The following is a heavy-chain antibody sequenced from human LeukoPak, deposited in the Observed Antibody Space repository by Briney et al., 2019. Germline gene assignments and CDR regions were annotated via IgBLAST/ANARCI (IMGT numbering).Heavy chain of an antibody. Sequence: ASVKVSCKASGDTFTSYYMHWVRQAPGQGLEWVGIINPSGGSTSYAQKFQGRVTMTRDMSTSTVYMELSSLRSEDTAVYYCARGRHYYDSSDYYYEGDAFDIWGQGTMVTVSS. J-gene: IGHJ3*02. V-gene: IGHV1-46*01. CDR1: GDTFTSYY. D-gene: IGHD3-22*01. CDR2: INPSGGST. CDR3: ARGRHYYDSSDYYYEGDAFDI.